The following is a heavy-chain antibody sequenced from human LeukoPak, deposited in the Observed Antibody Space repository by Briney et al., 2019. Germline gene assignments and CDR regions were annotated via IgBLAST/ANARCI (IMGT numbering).Heavy chain of an antibody. CDR2: ISSSGSTI. CDR1: GFTFSDYY. V-gene: IGHV3-11*04. CDR3: ARRTFGVVKAYSYYYTDV. D-gene: IGHD3-3*01. Sequence: GGSLRLSCAASGFTFSDYYMSWIRQAPGKGLEWVSYISSSGSTIYYADSVKGRFTISRDNAKNSLYLQMNSLRAEDTAVYYCARRTFGVVKAYSYYYTDVWGKGTTVTVSS. J-gene: IGHJ6*03.